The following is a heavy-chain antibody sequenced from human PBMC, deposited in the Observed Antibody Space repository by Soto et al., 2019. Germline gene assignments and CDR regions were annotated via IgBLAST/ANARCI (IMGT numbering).Heavy chain of an antibody. J-gene: IGHJ5*02. CDR2: IKRKSDGATT. D-gene: IGHD3-3*01. CDR3: TTGLTIFGVVIDP. CDR1: GFTFSNAL. V-gene: IGHV3-15*01. Sequence: EVQLVESGGGLVKPGGSLRLSCAASGFTFSNALMTWVRQAPGKGLAWVGRIKRKSDGATTDYAAPVRGRFIISRDDSKNTLYLQMNSLKTEDTAVYYCTTGLTIFGVVIDPWGQGTLVTVSS.